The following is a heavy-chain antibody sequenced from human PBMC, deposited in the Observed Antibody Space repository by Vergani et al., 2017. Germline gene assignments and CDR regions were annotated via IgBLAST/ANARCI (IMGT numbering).Heavy chain of an antibody. CDR1: GFTFSSYA. D-gene: IGHD7-27*01. V-gene: IGHV3-23*01. J-gene: IGHJ4*02. CDR3: AKDLGRDYYYFDY. CDR2: IRGSGGST. Sequence: EVQLLESGGGLVQPGGSLRLSCAASGFTFSSYAMSWVRQAPGKGLEWVSAIRGSGGSTYYADSVKGRFTISRDNSKNTLYLQMNSLRAEDTAVYYCAKDLGRDYYYFDYWGQGTLVTVSS.